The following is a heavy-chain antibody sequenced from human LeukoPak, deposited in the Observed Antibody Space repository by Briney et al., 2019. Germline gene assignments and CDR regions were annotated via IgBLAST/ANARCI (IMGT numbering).Heavy chain of an antibody. Sequence: GGSLRLSCSASGFTFSPYAIHWVRQAPGKGLEYVSAISTNGGSRYYADSVRGRFTISRDNSKNTLYLQMSSLGAEDTAVYYCVKELSSGSYDYWGQGTLVTVSS. CDR3: VKELSSGSYDY. CDR1: GFTFSPYA. D-gene: IGHD1-26*01. CDR2: ISTNGGSR. J-gene: IGHJ4*02. V-gene: IGHV3-64D*09.